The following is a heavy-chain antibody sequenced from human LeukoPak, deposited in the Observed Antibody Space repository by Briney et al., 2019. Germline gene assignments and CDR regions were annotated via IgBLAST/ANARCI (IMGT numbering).Heavy chain of an antibody. CDR1: GFTFRSYV. CDR3: ATPGTSSWPY. Sequence: PGRSLRLSCVASGFTFRSYVMHWVRQAPGKGLEWVASTSNDGGNKYYAESVKGRFTISRDNSKNTMYLQMNSLRAEDTAVYYCATPGTSSWPYWGQGTLVTVSS. J-gene: IGHJ4*02. D-gene: IGHD2-2*01. V-gene: IGHV3-30-3*01. CDR2: TSNDGGNK.